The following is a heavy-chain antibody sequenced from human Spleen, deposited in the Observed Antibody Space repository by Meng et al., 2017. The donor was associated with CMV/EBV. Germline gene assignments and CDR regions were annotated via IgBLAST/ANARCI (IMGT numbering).Heavy chain of an antibody. V-gene: IGHV1-18*01. CDR3: ARAGAAVTTHFDF. CDR1: GYNFDIYG. J-gene: IGHJ4*02. Sequence: QIQLVQSGPELRRPGASVRFSCKASGYNFDIYGITWVRQAPGQGLEWVGWVSAENGDTDYGQKFQGRVTVTADTFTNTAYMEMRSLRSDDSAMYYCARAGAAVTTHFDFWGQGTLVTVSS. D-gene: IGHD4-17*01. CDR2: VSAENGDT.